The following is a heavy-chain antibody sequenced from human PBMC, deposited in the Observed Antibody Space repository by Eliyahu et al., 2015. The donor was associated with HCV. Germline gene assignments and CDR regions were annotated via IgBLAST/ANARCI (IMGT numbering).Heavy chain of an antibody. CDR1: GFSFEEYS. Sequence: VQLVESGGAVVQPGXSLRLSCAASGFSFEEYSMNWVRQAPGKGLEWVSFISWDGGRTYYADSVKGRFTISRDNSKNSLYLQMNSLRTEDTAFYYCAKDFYYDRSGFPDFWGQGTLVTVSS. CDR2: ISWDGGRT. CDR3: AKDFYYDRSGFPDF. V-gene: IGHV3-43*01. J-gene: IGHJ4*02. D-gene: IGHD3-22*01.